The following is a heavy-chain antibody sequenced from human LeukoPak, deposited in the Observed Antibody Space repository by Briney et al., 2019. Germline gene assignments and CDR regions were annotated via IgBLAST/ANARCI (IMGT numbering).Heavy chain of an antibody. CDR3: ARGDSSSWAFDY. V-gene: IGHV4-30-2*01. Sequence: SETLSLTCAVSGGSISSGGYSWSWIPQPPGKGLEWIGYIYHSGSTYYNPSLKSRVTISVDRSKNQFSLKLSSVTAADTAVYYCARGDSSSWAFDYWGQGTLVTVSS. CDR1: GGSISSGGYS. J-gene: IGHJ4*02. CDR2: IYHSGST. D-gene: IGHD6-13*01.